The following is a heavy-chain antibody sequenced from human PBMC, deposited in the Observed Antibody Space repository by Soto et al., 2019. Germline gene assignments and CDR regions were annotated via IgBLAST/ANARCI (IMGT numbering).Heavy chain of an antibody. CDR2: IWDDGSNK. CDR1: GFTFSSYG. J-gene: IGHJ4*02. Sequence: QVQLVESGGGVVQPGRSLRLSCAASGFTFSSYGMHWVRQAPGKGLEWVAVIWDDGSNKYYADSVKGRFTISRDNSKNTLYLQMNSLRAEDTAVYYCARDGGYYFDYWGQGTLVTVSS. D-gene: IGHD3-16*01. CDR3: ARDGGYYFDY. V-gene: IGHV3-33*01.